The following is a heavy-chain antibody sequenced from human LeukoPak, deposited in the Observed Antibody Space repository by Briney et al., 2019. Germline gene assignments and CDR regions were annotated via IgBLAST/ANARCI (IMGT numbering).Heavy chain of an antibody. V-gene: IGHV3-7*01. J-gene: IGHJ6*03. Sequence: LSGGSLRLSCAASGFTFSSYWMSWVHQAPGKGLEWVANIKQDGSEKYYVDSVKGRFTISRDNAKNSLYLQMNSLRAEDTAVYYCAKDPLEYSSSSLYMDVWGKGTMVTVSS. CDR2: IKQDGSEK. D-gene: IGHD6-6*01. CDR3: AKDPLEYSSSSLYMDV. CDR1: GFTFSSYW.